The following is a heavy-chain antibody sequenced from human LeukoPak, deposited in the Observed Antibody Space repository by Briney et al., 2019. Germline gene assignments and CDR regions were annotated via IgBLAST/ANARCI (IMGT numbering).Heavy chain of an antibody. Sequence: ASVKVSCKASGGTFSSYAISWVRQAPGQGLEWMGWISSYTGYTNYAQKLQGRVTMTTDTSTSTAYMELRSLRSDDTAVYYCARDSYHLGGDYWGQGTLVTVSS. D-gene: IGHD3-16*01. CDR2: ISSYTGYT. J-gene: IGHJ4*02. V-gene: IGHV1-18*01. CDR1: GGTFSSYA. CDR3: ARDSYHLGGDY.